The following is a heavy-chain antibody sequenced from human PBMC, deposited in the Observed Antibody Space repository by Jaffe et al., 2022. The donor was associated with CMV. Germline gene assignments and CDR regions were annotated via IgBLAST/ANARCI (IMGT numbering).Heavy chain of an antibody. CDR3: AKHRVPWELLDAFDI. J-gene: IGHJ3*02. CDR2: ISGSGGST. V-gene: IGHV3-23*01. CDR1: GFTFGSYA. D-gene: IGHD1-26*01. Sequence: DVQLLESGGDLVQPGGSLRLSCAASGFTFGSYAMSWVRRAPGKGLEWVSAISGSGGSTYYADSVKGRFTISRDNSINALYLQMSTLRAEDRGVYSCAKHRVPWELLDAFDIWGLGTLVSVSS.